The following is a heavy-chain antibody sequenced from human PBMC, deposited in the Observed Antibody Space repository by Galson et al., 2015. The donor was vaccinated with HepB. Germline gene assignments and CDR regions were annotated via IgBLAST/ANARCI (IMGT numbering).Heavy chain of an antibody. V-gene: IGHV1-18*04. Sequence: SVKVSCKASGYTFTSYGISWVRQAPGQGLEWMGWISAYNGNTNYAQKLQGRVTMTTDTSTSTAYMELRSLRSDDTAVYYCARDHMVDTAMPIPDYWGQGTLVTVSS. CDR2: ISAYNGNT. J-gene: IGHJ4*02. CDR1: GYTFTSYG. D-gene: IGHD5-18*01. CDR3: ARDHMVDTAMPIPDY.